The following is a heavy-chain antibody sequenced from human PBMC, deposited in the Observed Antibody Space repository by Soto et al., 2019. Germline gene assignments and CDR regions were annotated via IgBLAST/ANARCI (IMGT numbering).Heavy chain of an antibody. CDR3: ALSSSPDY. Sequence: EVQLVQSGAEVKKPGESLKISCKGSGYSFTSYWIAWMRQMPGKGLEWMGVIDLVDSDTRYSPSFQGQVTISADKSVSTAYLQWSSLKASDTAMYYCALSSSPDYWGQGTLVTVSS. CDR2: IDLVDSDT. V-gene: IGHV5-51*03. D-gene: IGHD2-15*01. CDR1: GYSFTSYW. J-gene: IGHJ4*02.